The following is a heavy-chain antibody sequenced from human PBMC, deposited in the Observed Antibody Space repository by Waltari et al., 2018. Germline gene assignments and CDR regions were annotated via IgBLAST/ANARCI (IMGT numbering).Heavy chain of an antibody. CDR2: IYYSGST. D-gene: IGHD3-3*01. CDR3: AREFPIFDAFDI. J-gene: IGHJ3*02. V-gene: IGHV4-59*11. Sequence: QVQLQESGPGLVKPSETLSLTCTVSGGSISSHYWSWIRQPPGKGLEWIGYIYYSGSTNYNPSLKSRVTISVDTSKNQFSLKLSSVTAADTAVYYCAREFPIFDAFDIWGQGTMGTVSS. CDR1: GGSISSHY.